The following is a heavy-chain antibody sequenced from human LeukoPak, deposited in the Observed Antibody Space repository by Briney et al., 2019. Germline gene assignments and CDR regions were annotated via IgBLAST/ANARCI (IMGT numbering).Heavy chain of an antibody. D-gene: IGHD2-8*01. J-gene: IGHJ4*02. CDR3: ARLGHCINKCLPDY. CDR1: GGSVSGYY. Sequence: KPSETLSLTCIVSGGSVSGYYWTWYRQPPEKGLEWLGYAHYSGNTKYNPSLRSRVTISVDTSKNQFSLKLSSVTAADTAVYYCARLGHCINKCLPDYWGQGILVTVSS. CDR2: AHYSGNT. V-gene: IGHV4-59*02.